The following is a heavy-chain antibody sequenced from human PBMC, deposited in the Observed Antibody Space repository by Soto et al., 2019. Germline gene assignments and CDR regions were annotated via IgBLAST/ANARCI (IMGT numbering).Heavy chain of an antibody. Sequence: GCSLRLSCAASGFDASVNYMAWVRQAPGKGLEWVSTINAGGNTFYADSVKGRFTISRDDSTNTLSLQMNSLRVEDTAMFYCVRENYYYGMDVWGQGTAVTVSS. CDR3: VRENYYYGMDV. CDR1: GFDASVNY. J-gene: IGHJ6*02. V-gene: IGHV3-66*01. CDR2: INAGGNT.